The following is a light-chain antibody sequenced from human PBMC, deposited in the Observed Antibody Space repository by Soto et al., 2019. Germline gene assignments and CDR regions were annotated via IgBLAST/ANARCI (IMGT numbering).Light chain of an antibody. CDR3: QQYMSSVT. CDR1: QSVDTTF. CDR2: GAS. Sequence: EIVLTQSPGSLSLSPGQRATLSCRASQSVDTTFFAWYQKKPGQAPRLLIYGASKRATGIPDRLSGSRSGTDFTLIISRLEPEDFAVYYCQQYMSSVTFGQGTKVEIK. V-gene: IGKV3-20*01. J-gene: IGKJ1*01.